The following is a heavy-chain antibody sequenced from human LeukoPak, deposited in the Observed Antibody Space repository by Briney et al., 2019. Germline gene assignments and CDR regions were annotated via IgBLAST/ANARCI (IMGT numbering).Heavy chain of an antibody. Sequence: GGSLRLSCAASGFTFSSYAMSWVRLGPQQGLEWVSVISGSGGSTYYADSVKGRFTISRDNSKNTLYLQMNSLRAEDTAVYYCAKDRTSGGSCYFDSWGQGALVTVSS. CDR1: GFTFSSYA. V-gene: IGHV3-23*01. CDR2: ISGSGGST. D-gene: IGHD2-15*01. CDR3: AKDRTSGGSCYFDS. J-gene: IGHJ4*02.